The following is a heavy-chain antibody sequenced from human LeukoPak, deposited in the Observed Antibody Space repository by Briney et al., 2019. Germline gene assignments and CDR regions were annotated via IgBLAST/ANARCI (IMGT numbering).Heavy chain of an antibody. CDR1: GFTFGDYA. CDR2: INENGDIS. V-gene: IGHV3-43*02. J-gene: IGHJ4*02. Sequence: SGXSLRLSCAASGFTFGDYAMHWVRQGPGKSLEWVSLINENGDISYYGDSVRGRFTVSRDNAKNSLYLQMNSLTTEDTALYYCAKARWEPNFDYWGQGTLVTVSS. D-gene: IGHD1-26*01. CDR3: AKARWEPNFDY.